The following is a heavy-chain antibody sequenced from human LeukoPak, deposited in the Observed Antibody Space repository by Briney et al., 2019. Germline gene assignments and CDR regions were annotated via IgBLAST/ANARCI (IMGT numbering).Heavy chain of an antibody. D-gene: IGHD6-13*01. J-gene: IGHJ4*02. CDR3: ATLPAGLVYQGFEY. CDR1: GYTLTELS. CDR2: FDPEDGET. Sequence: GASVKVSCKVSGYTLTELSMHWVQQAPGKGLEWMGGFDPEDGETIYAQKFQGRVTMTEDTSTDTAYMELSSLRSEDTAVYYCATLPAGLVYQGFEYWGQGTLVTVSS. V-gene: IGHV1-24*01.